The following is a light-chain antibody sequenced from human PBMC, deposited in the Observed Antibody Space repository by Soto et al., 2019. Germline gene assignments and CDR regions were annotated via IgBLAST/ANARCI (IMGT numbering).Light chain of an antibody. CDR1: SSDVGAYNY. V-gene: IGLV2-8*01. Sequence: QSALTQPPSASGSPGQSVTISCTGTSSDVGAYNYVSWYQQLPGKAHKLIIYEVSKRPSGVPDRFSGSKSGNTASLTVSGFRVEVEADYYCTSYAGTYSFFYVFGTGTKVTVL. CDR2: EVS. J-gene: IGLJ1*01. CDR3: TSYAGTYSFFYV.